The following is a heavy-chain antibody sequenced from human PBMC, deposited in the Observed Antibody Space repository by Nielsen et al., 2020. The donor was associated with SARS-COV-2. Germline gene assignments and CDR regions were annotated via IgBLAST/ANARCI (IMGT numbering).Heavy chain of an antibody. Sequence: GESLKISCAASGFTFDDYGMSWVRQAPGKGLEWVSGINWNGGSTGYADSVKGRFTISRDNAKNSLYLQMNSLRAEDTAVYYCAKGYSNYVGYYGMDVWGQGTTVTVSS. CDR2: INWNGGST. V-gene: IGHV3-20*04. CDR1: GFTFDDYG. J-gene: IGHJ6*02. CDR3: AKGYSNYVGYYGMDV. D-gene: IGHD4-11*01.